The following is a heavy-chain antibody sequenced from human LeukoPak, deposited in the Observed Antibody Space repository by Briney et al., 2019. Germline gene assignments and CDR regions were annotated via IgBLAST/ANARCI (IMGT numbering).Heavy chain of an antibody. CDR1: GFTFSTSS. CDR2: ISSTGNTI. J-gene: IGHJ4*02. Sequence: PGGSLTLSCGASGFTFSTSSMNWVRQAPGKGLEWISYISSTGNTIYYADSVKGRFTISRDNARNSLYLQMNSLRADDTAVYYCAKDYDSSGYYLHYWGQGTLVTVSS. CDR3: AKDYDSSGYYLHY. V-gene: IGHV3-48*04. D-gene: IGHD3-22*01.